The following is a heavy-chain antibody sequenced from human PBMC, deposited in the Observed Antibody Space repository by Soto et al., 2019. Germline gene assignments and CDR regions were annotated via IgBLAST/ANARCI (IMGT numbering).Heavy chain of an antibody. D-gene: IGHD3-16*01. CDR3: ARVEYTYNYRGLDY. CDR1: GGSFRGYY. CDR2: IDHSGST. J-gene: IGHJ4*02. Sequence: PSDTLSLTCAVSGGSFRGYYWTWIRQPPGKGLEWIGEIDHSGSTNYNPSLKSRVTISVDTSKNQFSLKLASVTAADTAVYYWARVEYTYNYRGLDYWGQGTLVTVSS. V-gene: IGHV4-34*01.